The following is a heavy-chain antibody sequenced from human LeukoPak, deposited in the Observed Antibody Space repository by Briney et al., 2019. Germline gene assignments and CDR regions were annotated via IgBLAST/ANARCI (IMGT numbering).Heavy chain of an antibody. CDR2: IYPGDSDT. D-gene: IGHD3-9*01. Sequence: GESLQISCKGAGYSFTSYWIGWVRQMPGKGLEWMGIIYPGDSDTRYSPSFQGQVTISADKSISTAYLQWSSLKASDTAMYYCARLAWGQTYDILTGFFDYWGQGTLVTVSS. J-gene: IGHJ4*02. CDR1: GYSFTSYW. V-gene: IGHV5-51*01. CDR3: ARLAWGQTYDILTGFFDY.